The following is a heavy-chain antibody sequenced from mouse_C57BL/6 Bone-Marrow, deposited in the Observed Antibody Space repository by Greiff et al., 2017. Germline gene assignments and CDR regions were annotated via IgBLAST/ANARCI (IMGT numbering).Heavy chain of an antibody. CDR1: GYSITSGYY. CDR2: ISYDGSN. Sequence: ESGPGLVKPSQSLSLTCSVTGYSITSGYYWNWIRQFPGNKLEWMGYISYDGSNNYNPYLKNRISITRDTSKNQFFLKLNSVTTEDTATYYCARGVFSWFDYWGQGTLVTVSA. V-gene: IGHV3-6*01. J-gene: IGHJ3*01. CDR3: ARGVFSWFDY.